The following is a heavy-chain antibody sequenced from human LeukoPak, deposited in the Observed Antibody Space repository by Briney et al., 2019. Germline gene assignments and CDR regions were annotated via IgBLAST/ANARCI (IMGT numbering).Heavy chain of an antibody. Sequence: GASVKVSCKTSGYMFTAFGLSWVRQAPGQGLEWMGWIGPFNGDTKYSQRFQGRVTMTTDTSTSTAYMELRSLRSDDTAVYFCAREKYSYGTYDYWGQGTLLTVVS. CDR2: IGPFNGDT. J-gene: IGHJ4*02. CDR3: AREKYSYGTYDY. D-gene: IGHD5-18*01. V-gene: IGHV1-18*01. CDR1: GYMFTAFG.